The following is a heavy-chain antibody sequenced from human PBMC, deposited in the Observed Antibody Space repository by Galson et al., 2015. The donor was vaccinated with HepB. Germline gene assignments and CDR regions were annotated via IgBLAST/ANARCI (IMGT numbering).Heavy chain of an antibody. CDR3: ARDSYDFSGYYYSDAFDI. D-gene: IGHD3-22*01. J-gene: IGHJ3*02. CDR2: IWYDGSNK. V-gene: IGHV3-33*01. CDR1: EFTFSSYG. Sequence: SLRLSCAASEFTFSSYGMHWVRQAPGKGLEWVAVIWYDGSNKYYADSVKGRFIISRDNSKNTLYLQMNSLRAEDTAVYFCARDSYDFSGYYYSDAFDIWGQGTMVTVSS.